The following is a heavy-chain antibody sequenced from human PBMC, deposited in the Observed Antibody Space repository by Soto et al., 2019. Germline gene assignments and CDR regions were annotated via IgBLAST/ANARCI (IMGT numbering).Heavy chain of an antibody. CDR1: GYTFTSYG. CDR2: ISAYNGNT. Sequence: ASVKVSCKASGYTFTSYGISWVRQAPGQGLEWMGWISAYNGNTNYAQKLQGRVTMTTDTSTGTAYMELRSLRSDDTAVYYCARIPYDFWSGYYKDAFDIWGQGTMVTVSS. CDR3: ARIPYDFWSGYYKDAFDI. J-gene: IGHJ3*02. D-gene: IGHD3-3*01. V-gene: IGHV1-18*01.